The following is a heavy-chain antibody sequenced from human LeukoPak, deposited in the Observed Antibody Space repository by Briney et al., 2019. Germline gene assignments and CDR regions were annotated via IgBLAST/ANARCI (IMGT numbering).Heavy chain of an antibody. CDR2: ISSSGSTI. D-gene: IGHD2-2*01. V-gene: IGHV3-48*03. J-gene: IGHJ4*02. CDR3: ARIVDCSSTSCYDY. CDR1: GFTFSSYE. Sequence: PGGSLRLSCAASGFTFSSYEMNWVHQAPGKGVEGVSYISSSGSTIYYADSVKGRFTISRDNAKNSLYLQMNSLRAEDTAVYYCARIVDCSSTSCYDYWGQGTLVTVSS.